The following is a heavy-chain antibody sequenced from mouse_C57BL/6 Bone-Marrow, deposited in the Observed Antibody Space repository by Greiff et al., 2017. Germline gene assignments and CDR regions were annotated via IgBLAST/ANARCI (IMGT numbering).Heavy chain of an antibody. CDR2: SYPRSGNT. V-gene: IGHV1-81*01. CDR3: ASPGIYYYGSSPAY. D-gene: IGHD1-1*01. CDR1: GYTFTSYG. Sequence: QVQLKESGAELARPGASVKLSCQASGYTFTSYGISWVKQRTGQGLEWIGESYPRSGNTYYNEKFKGQATLTADKSSSTAYMELRSLTSEDSAGYFGASPGIYYYGSSPAYWGQGTLVTVSA. J-gene: IGHJ3*01.